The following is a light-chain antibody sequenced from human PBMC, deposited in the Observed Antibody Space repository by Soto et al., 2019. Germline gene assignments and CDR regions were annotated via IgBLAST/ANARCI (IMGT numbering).Light chain of an antibody. CDR1: QIINKW. J-gene: IGKJ3*01. CDR2: AAS. V-gene: IGKV1-12*02. CDR3: QQANSFPFT. Sequence: DIQMTQSPSSESASVGDRVTITGRVTQIINKWLAWYQQKPGKAPTLLIYAASTLQSGVPSRFSGSGSGADFTLTISSLQPEDFATYYCQQANSFPFTFGPGTKVDIK.